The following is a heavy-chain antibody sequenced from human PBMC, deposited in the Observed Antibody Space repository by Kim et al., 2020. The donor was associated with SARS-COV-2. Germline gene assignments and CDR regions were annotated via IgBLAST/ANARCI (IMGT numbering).Heavy chain of an antibody. CDR2: IYYSGST. CDR3: ARSSSSHAFDI. J-gene: IGHJ3*02. Sequence: SETLSLTCTVSGGSISSGGYYWSWIRQHPGKGLEWIGYIYYSGSTYYNPSLKSRVTISVDTSKNQFSLKPSSVTAADTAVYYCARSSSSHAFDIWGQGTMVTVSS. CDR1: GGSISSGGYY. V-gene: IGHV4-31*03. D-gene: IGHD6-6*01.